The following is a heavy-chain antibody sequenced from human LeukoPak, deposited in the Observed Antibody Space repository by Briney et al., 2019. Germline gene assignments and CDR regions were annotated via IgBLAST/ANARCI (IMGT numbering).Heavy chain of an antibody. CDR2: FRRRSSST. J-gene: IGHJ6*02. CDR1: GFTFSSDS. V-gene: IGHV3-48*01. CDR3: AREADDFWSGLTYYYYGMDV. Sequence: PGGALRLSCAASGFTFSSDSMNWVRQAPGKGLEWVSYFRRRSSSTSYEDSEKGRFTISRDNATNSLYMQLNSLRAEDTAVYYCAREADDFWSGLTYYYYGMDVWGQGTTVTVSS. D-gene: IGHD3-3*01.